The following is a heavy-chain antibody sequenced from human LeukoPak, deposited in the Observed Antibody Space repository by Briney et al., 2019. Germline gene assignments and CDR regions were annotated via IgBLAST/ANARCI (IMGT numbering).Heavy chain of an antibody. CDR3: AAVGGRGAVAGTAHGAMPLDY. Sequence: SVKVSCKASGFTFTSSGVQWVRQARGQRLEWIGWIVVGSGNTNYAQQFQERVTITRDMSTSTAYMELSSLRSEDTAVYYCAAVGGRGAVAGTAHGAMPLDYWGQGTLVTVSS. CDR1: GFTFTSSG. CDR2: IVVGSGNT. J-gene: IGHJ4*02. V-gene: IGHV1-58*01. D-gene: IGHD6-19*01.